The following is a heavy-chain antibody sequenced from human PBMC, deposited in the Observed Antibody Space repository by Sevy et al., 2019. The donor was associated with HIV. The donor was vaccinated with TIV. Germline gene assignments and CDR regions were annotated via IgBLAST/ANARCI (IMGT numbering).Heavy chain of an antibody. CDR1: GFTLNSYW. Sequence: GGSLRLSCVASGFTLNSYWMSWIRQAPGKGLEWVANIKQDGSVKYYVNSVKGRFTISRDNARNLLYLQMNSLRVEDTALYYCVRAIAADGSFWGQGTLVTVSS. CDR2: IKQDGSVK. CDR3: VRAIAADGSF. J-gene: IGHJ4*02. V-gene: IGHV3-7*01. D-gene: IGHD6-13*01.